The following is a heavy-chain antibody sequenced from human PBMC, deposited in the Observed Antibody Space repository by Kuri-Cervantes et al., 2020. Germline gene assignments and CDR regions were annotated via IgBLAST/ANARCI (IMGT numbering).Heavy chain of an antibody. CDR1: GFTFSSYW. CDR2: IKQDGSEK. D-gene: IGHD6-19*01. V-gene: IGHV3-7*01. J-gene: IGHJ4*02. CDR3: AKGGSGRSFDY. Sequence: GGSLRLSCAASGFTFSSYWMSWVRQAPGKGLEWVAKIKQDGSEKYYVDSVKGRFTISRDNAKNSLYLQMNSLRAEDTAVYYCAKGGSGRSFDYWGQGTLVTVSS.